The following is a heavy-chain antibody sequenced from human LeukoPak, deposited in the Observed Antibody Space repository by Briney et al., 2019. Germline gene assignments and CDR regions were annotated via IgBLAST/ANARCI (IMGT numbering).Heavy chain of an antibody. V-gene: IGHV3-33*01. D-gene: IGHD2-2*01. J-gene: IGHJ4*02. CDR2: IWYDGSNK. CDR3: ARDFSVVPAAIDY. CDR1: GFTFSSYG. Sequence: GGSLGLSCAASGFTFSSYGMHWVRQAPGKGLEWVAVIWYDGSNKYYADSVKGRFTISRDNSKNTLYLQMNSLRAEDTAVYYCARDFSVVPAAIDYWGQGTLVTVSS.